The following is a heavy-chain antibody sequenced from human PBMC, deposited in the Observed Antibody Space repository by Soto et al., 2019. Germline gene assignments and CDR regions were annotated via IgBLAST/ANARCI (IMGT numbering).Heavy chain of an antibody. CDR1: GFTFSSYA. Sequence: TGGSLRLSCAASGFTFSSYAMSWVRQAPGKGLEWVSAISGSGGSTYYADSVKGRFTISRDNSKNTLYLQMNSLRAEDTAVYYCAKGSLWLPRYYYYGMDVWGQGTTVSVSS. D-gene: IGHD2-21*01. CDR2: ISGSGGST. V-gene: IGHV3-23*01. J-gene: IGHJ6*02. CDR3: AKGSLWLPRYYYYGMDV.